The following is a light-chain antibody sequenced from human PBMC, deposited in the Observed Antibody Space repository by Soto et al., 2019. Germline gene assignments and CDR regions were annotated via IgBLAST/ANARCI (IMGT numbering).Light chain of an antibody. V-gene: IGLV2-14*01. Sequence: QSALTQPASVSGSPGQSITISCTGTSSDVGAYNRVSWYQQHSGKAPKLMIYEVSNRPSGVSNRFSGSKSGNTASLTISGLQDEDEADYYCLSYTTSSSYVFGTGTKVTVL. CDR2: EVS. J-gene: IGLJ1*01. CDR1: SSDVGAYNR. CDR3: LSYTTSSSYV.